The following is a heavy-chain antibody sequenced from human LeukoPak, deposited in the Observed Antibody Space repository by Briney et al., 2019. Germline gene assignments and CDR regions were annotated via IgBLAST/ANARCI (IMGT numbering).Heavy chain of an antibody. J-gene: IGHJ4*02. Sequence: SETLSLTCTVSGGSISSYYWSWIRQPAGKGLEWIGRVYTSGSTNYNPCLKSRVTMSVDTSKNQFSLKLSSVTAADTAVYYCARGQWELQPFDYWGQGTLVTVSS. D-gene: IGHD1-26*01. CDR2: VYTSGST. V-gene: IGHV4-4*07. CDR1: GGSISSYY. CDR3: ARGQWELQPFDY.